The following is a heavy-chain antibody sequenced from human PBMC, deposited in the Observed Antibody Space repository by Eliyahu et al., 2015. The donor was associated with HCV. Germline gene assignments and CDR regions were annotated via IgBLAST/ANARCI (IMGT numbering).Heavy chain of an antibody. CDR1: GYXFTGYY. CDR2: SNPNSGGT. J-gene: IGHJ6*02. D-gene: IGHD2-15*01. Sequence: QVQLVQSGAEVKKPGASVKVSCKASGYXFTGYYMHWVHRPPGPGVEWMGWSNPNSGGTNYAQKFQGWVTMTRDTSISTAYMELSRLRSDDTAVYYCARGAHCSGGSCYSDYYYGMDVWGQGTTVTVSS. V-gene: IGHV1-2*04. CDR3: ARGAHCSGGSCYSDYYYGMDV.